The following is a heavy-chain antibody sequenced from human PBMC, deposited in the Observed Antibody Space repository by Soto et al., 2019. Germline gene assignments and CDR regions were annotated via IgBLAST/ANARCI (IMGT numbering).Heavy chain of an antibody. V-gene: IGHV4-59*08. J-gene: IGHJ6*03. CDR2: IYYSGST. CDR1: GGSISSYY. CDR3: ARGIRFGGVIVSVSDYYYYYMDV. Sequence: SETLSLTCTVSGGSISSYYWSWIRQPPGKGLEWIGYIYYSGSTNYNPSLKSRVTISVDTSKNQFSLKLSSVTAADTAVYYCARGIRFGGVIVSVSDYYYYYMDVWGKGTTVTVSS. D-gene: IGHD3-16*02.